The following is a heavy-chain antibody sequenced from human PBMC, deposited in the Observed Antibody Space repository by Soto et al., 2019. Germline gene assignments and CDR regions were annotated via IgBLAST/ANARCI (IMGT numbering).Heavy chain of an antibody. CDR1: GFTFSTYW. Sequence: EVQLVESGGGLVQPGGSLRLSCAASGFTFSTYWMSWVRQAPGKGLEWVANINQDGSEKYFLDSVKGRFTISRDNAKNSLYLQINMLRAEDTAVYYCAAEVSGARFPAPASYFDYWGQGTLVTVSS. CDR2: INQDGSEK. CDR3: AAEVSGARFPAPASYFDY. J-gene: IGHJ4*02. D-gene: IGHD6-6*01. V-gene: IGHV3-7*01.